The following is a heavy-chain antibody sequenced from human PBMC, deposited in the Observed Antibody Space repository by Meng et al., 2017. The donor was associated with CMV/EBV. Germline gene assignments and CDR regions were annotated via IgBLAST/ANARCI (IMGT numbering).Heavy chain of an antibody. J-gene: IGHJ6*02. D-gene: IGHD3-16*01. CDR3: ARWVGGTSDYGMDV. CDR1: GFTVSSNY. Sequence: GGSLRLSCAASGFTVSSNYMSWVRQAPGKGLEWVSVIYSGITIYYADSVKGRFTISRDNAQNSLYLHMNSLRAEDTAVYYCARWVGGTSDYGMDVWGQGTTVTVSS. CDR2: IYSGITI. V-gene: IGHV3-66*01.